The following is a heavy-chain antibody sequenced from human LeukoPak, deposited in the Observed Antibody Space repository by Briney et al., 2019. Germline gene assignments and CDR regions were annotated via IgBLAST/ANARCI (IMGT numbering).Heavy chain of an antibody. D-gene: IGHD6-25*01. Sequence: PSETLSLTCTVSGGSISSYYWSWIRQPPGKGLEWIGYIYYSGSTNYNPPLKSRVTISVDTSKNQFSLKLSSVTAADTAVYYCARESIGSGGYFDYWGQGTLVTVSS. J-gene: IGHJ4*02. CDR3: ARESIGSGGYFDY. CDR1: GGSISSYY. V-gene: IGHV4-59*01. CDR2: IYYSGST.